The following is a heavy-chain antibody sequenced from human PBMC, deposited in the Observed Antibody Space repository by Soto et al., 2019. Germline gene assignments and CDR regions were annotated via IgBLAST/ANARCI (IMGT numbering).Heavy chain of an antibody. D-gene: IGHD2-8*02. CDR2: ILVGGST. CDR3: AKATATGGGAFDI. J-gene: IGHJ3*02. Sequence: PGGSLRLSCAASGFICTSYGMSWVRQAPGKGLEWVSTILVGGSTHYEDSVKGRFTISRDRSKNTLYLQMNSLTAGDTAMYYCAKATATGGGAFDICGQGTMVT. CDR1: GFICTSYG. V-gene: IGHV3-23*01.